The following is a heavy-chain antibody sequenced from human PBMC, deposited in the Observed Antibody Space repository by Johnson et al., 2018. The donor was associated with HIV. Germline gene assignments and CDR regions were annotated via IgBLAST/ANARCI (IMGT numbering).Heavy chain of an antibody. V-gene: IGHV3-30*02. Sequence: QVQLVESGGGVVQPGGSLRLSCAASGFTFSSYGMHWVRQAPGKGLEWVAFLRYDGSNKYYADTVKGRFTITRDTAKNSLYLQMNSLRAEDTAGYYCARPGGDYSAFDIWGQGTMVTVSS. CDR2: LRYDGSNK. CDR3: ARPGGDYSAFDI. CDR1: GFTFSSYG. J-gene: IGHJ3*02. D-gene: IGHD4-17*01.